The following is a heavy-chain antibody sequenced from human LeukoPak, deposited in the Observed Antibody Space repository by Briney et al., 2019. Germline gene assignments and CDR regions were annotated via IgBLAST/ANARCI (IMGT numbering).Heavy chain of an antibody. CDR3: AKDPTPGVVAEKYYFDY. V-gene: IGHV3-23*01. J-gene: IGHJ4*02. Sequence: ETLSLTCTASGGSISSSSYYWGWIRQAPGKGLEWVSVISGSGATSYYADSVKGRFTFSRDNFKNTLYLQMNSLRAEDTAIYYCAKDPTPGVVAEKYYFDYWGQGTLVTVSS. D-gene: IGHD5-12*01. CDR2: ISGSGATS. CDR1: GGSISSSSYY.